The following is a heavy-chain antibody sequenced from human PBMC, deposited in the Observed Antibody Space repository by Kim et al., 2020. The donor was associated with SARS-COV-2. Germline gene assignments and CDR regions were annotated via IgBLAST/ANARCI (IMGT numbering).Heavy chain of an antibody. D-gene: IGHD1-26*01. CDR1: DYSFSNFG. CDR2: ISPSSGGA. Sequence: ASVKVSCTASDYSFSNFGISWLRQAPGKGLEWMAWISPSSGGANYAEKFQDRLTVTTDTSTSTAYLELRSLRSDDTAVYYCARDRESGNASLDFYFKFYM. CDR3: ARDRESGNASLDFYFKFYM. V-gene: IGHV1-18*01. J-gene: IGHJ6*03.